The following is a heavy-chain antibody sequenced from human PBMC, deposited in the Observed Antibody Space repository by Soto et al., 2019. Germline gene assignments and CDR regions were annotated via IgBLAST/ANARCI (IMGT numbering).Heavy chain of an antibody. CDR1: GFTFSSYA. CDR3: VARPGGNYYYGMDV. D-gene: IGHD6-6*01. CDR2: ISSNGGST. J-gene: IGHJ6*02. V-gene: IGHV3-64D*08. Sequence: GSLRLSCSASGFTFSSYAMHWVRQAPGKGLEHVSAISSNGGSTYYADSVKGRFTISRDNSKNTLYLQMSSLRAEDTAVYYCVARPGGNYYYGMDVWGQGTTVTVS.